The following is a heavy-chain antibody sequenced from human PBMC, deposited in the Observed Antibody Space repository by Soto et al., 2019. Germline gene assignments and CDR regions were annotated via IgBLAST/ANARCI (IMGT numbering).Heavy chain of an antibody. CDR2: ISANNGNT. J-gene: IGHJ3*02. D-gene: IGHD6-19*01. V-gene: IGHV1-18*01. CDR1: GYTFTSYG. Sequence: ASVKVSCKASGYTFTSYGISWVRQAPGQGLEWMGWISANNGNTNYAQKLQGRVTMTTDTSTSTAYMELRRLRSDDTAVYYCARVLYSSGWYGVGDAFDSWGQGTMVTVSS. CDR3: ARVLYSSGWYGVGDAFDS.